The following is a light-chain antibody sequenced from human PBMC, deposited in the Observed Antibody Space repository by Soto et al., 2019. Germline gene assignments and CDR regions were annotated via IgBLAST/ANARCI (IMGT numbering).Light chain of an antibody. Sequence: QLVLTQPPSASASLGASVTLTCTLSSGYSNYKVDWYQQRPGKGPRFVMRVGTGGIEGSKGDGIPDRFSVLGSGLIRNLTIKNIQEEDESDYHCGADHGSGSTFVYVFGTGTKVTVL. J-gene: IGLJ1*01. CDR3: GADHGSGSTFVYV. CDR2: VGTGGIEG. CDR1: SGYSNYK. V-gene: IGLV9-49*01.